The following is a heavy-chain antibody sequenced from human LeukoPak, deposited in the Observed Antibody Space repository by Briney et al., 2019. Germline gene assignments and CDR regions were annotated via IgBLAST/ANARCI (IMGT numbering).Heavy chain of an antibody. CDR2: IKKDGSEK. CDR3: AREAAFIVGATVYYYYYMDV. CDR1: GFTFSSYW. D-gene: IGHD1-26*01. Sequence: GGSLRLSCAASGFTFSSYWMSWVRQAPGKGLEWVANIKKDGSEKYYVDSVKGRFTISRDNAKNTLYLQMNSLRAEDTAVYYCAREAAFIVGATVYYYYYMDVWGKGTTVTVSS. V-gene: IGHV3-7*01. J-gene: IGHJ6*03.